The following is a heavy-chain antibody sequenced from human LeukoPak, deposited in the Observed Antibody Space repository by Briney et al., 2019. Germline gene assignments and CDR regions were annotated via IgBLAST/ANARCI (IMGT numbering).Heavy chain of an antibody. Sequence: GGSLRLSCAAFGFTFSNYAMSWVRQAPAKGLEWVSAITGSGDNTYYADSVKGRFTISRNNSKNTLYLQMNSLSAEDTAVYYCAKMQGYFDLWGRGTLVTVSS. CDR1: GFTFSNYA. CDR2: ITGSGDNT. J-gene: IGHJ2*01. V-gene: IGHV3-23*01. CDR3: AKMQGYFDL.